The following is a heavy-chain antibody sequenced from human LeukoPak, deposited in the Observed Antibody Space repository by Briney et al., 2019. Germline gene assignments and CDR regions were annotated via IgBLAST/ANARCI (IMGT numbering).Heavy chain of an antibody. J-gene: IGHJ5*02. CDR1: VCSHRSSSYY. D-gene: IGHD6-19*01. Sequence: PSEALSLTCTVCVCSHRSSSYYWGWLRTPPGEGLDWMGSIYYSWSTYYNPCLKSRVTISVDTNKNQFSLKLSSVTAADTAVYYCARCGWYHCFDPWHQGTLVSVS. CDR3: ARCGWYHCFDP. V-gene: IGHV4-39*07. CDR2: IYYSWST.